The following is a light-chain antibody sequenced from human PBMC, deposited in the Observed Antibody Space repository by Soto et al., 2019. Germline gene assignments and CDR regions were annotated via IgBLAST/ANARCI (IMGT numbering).Light chain of an antibody. V-gene: IGKV1-5*03. Sequence: DIQMTQSPSTLSASVGDRVTITCRASQSISTWLAWYQQKPGKAPKLLIYKASSLESGVPSRFSGSRSGTEFTLTISSLQPDDFATYYCQQYNSYSLTFGGGTKVEIK. CDR3: QQYNSYSLT. CDR2: KAS. CDR1: QSISTW. J-gene: IGKJ4*01.